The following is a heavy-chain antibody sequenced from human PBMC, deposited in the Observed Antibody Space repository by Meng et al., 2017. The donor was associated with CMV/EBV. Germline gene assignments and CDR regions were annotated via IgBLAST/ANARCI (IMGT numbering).Heavy chain of an antibody. Sequence: SETLSLTCTVSGGSIGSSSYYWGWPRQPPGKGLDWIGSTYYSGSTYYNPSLKSRVTISVDTSKNQFSLKLSSVTAADTAVYYCARTNGPWTAMADYWGQGTLVTVSS. CDR3: ARTNGPWTAMADY. CDR1: GGSIGSSSYY. J-gene: IGHJ4*02. V-gene: IGHV4-39*07. D-gene: IGHD5-18*01. CDR2: TYYSGST.